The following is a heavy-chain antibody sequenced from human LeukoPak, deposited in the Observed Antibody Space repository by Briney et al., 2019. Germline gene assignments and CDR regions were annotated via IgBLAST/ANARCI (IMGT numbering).Heavy chain of an antibody. J-gene: IGHJ4*02. Sequence: GGSLRLSCAASGFTFSSYSMNWVRQAPGKGLEWVSSISSSSSNIYYADSVKGRFTISRDNAKISLYLQMNSLRDEGTAVYYCARDKVVGATFFDYWGQGTLVTVSS. V-gene: IGHV3-21*01. CDR3: ARDKVVGATFFDY. CDR1: GFTFSSYS. D-gene: IGHD1-26*01. CDR2: ISSSSSNI.